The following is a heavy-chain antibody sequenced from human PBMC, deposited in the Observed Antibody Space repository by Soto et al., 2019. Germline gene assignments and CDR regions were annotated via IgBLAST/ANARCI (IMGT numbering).Heavy chain of an antibody. CDR1: GGSISSGGYY. CDR3: ARGPPALFSTAAPFDP. Sequence: PSETLSLTCTVSGGSISSGGYYWSWIRQHPGKGLEWIGYIYYSGSTYYNPSLKSRVTISVDTSKNQFSLKLSSVTAADTAVYYCARGPPALFSTAAPFDPWGQGTLVTVSS. D-gene: IGHD3-9*01. CDR2: IYYSGST. V-gene: IGHV4-31*03. J-gene: IGHJ5*02.